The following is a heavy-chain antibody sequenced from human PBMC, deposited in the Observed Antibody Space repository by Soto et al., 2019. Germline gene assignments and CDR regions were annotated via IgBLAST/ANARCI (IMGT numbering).Heavy chain of an antibody. CDR1: GGSISSGGYY. CDR3: AGGLSSSSGADY. V-gene: IGHV4-31*03. Sequence: PSETLSLTCTVSGGSISSGGYYWSWIRQHPGKGLEWIGYIYYSGSTYYNPSLKSRVTISVGTSKNQFSLKLSSVTAADTAVYYCAGGLSSSSGADYWGQGTLVTVSS. D-gene: IGHD6-6*01. CDR2: IYYSGST. J-gene: IGHJ4*02.